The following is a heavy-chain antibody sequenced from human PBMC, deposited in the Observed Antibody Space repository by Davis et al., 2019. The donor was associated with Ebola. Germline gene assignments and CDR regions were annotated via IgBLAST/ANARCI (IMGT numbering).Heavy chain of an antibody. CDR3: AKVRLSGWYPLDY. J-gene: IGHJ4*02. Sequence: HTAGSLTLSCAASGFSFSSTWMHWVRQAPGKGLVWVSRTHSDGTSTIYTDSVKGRLTISRDNSKNTLYLQMNSLRAEDTAVYYCAKVRLSGWYPLDYWGQGTLVTVSS. CDR1: GFSFSSTW. CDR2: THSDGTST. D-gene: IGHD6-19*01. V-gene: IGHV3-74*01.